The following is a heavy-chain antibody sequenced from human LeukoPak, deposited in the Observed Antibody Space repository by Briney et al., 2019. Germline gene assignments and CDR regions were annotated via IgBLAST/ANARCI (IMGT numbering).Heavy chain of an antibody. D-gene: IGHD3-22*01. Sequence: SETLSLTCAVYGGSFSGYYWSWIRQPPGKGLEWIGEINHSGSTNCNPSLKSRVTISVDTSKNQFSLKLSSVTAADTAVYYCARETGYYDSSGYYYGLDFDYWGQGSLVTVSS. CDR2: INHSGST. J-gene: IGHJ4*02. V-gene: IGHV4-34*01. CDR3: ARETGYYDSSGYYYGLDFDY. CDR1: GGSFSGYY.